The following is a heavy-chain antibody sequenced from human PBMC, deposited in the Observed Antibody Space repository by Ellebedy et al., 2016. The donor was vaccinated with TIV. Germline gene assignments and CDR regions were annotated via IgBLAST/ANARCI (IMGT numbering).Heavy chain of an antibody. D-gene: IGHD1-7*01. CDR2: TYYWSKWYI. V-gene: IGHV6-1*01. CDR1: GDSVSSNSGT. J-gene: IGHJ4*02. Sequence: SQTLSLTXXISGDSVSSNSGTWNWIRQSPSRGLEWLGRTYYWSKWYIDYAISVESRITITPDTSKNQFSLQLNSVTPEDTAVYYCARDQGITGTTPFDYWGQGNLVIVSS. CDR3: ARDQGITGTTPFDY.